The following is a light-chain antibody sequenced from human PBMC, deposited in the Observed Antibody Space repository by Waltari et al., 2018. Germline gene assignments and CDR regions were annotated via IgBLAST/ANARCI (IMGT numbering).Light chain of an antibody. Sequence: QSALTQPASVSGSPGQSITISCTGTSNDVGGYKYVSWYQQHPGKAPKVLIYDVNNRPSGVSKRFSGSKSGNTASLTISGLQPEDEADYFCSSYTSSTSVIFGGGTKVTVL. V-gene: IGLV2-14*03. CDR3: SSYTSSTSVI. CDR2: DVN. CDR1: SNDVGGYKY. J-gene: IGLJ2*01.